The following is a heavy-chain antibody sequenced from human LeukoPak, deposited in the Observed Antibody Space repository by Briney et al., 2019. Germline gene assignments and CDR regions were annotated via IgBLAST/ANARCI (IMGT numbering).Heavy chain of an antibody. CDR1: GGSFSGYY. V-gene: IGHV4-34*01. Sequence: PSETLSLTCAVYGGSFSGYYWSWIRQPPGKGLEWIGEINHSGSTNYNPSLKSRVTISVDTSKNQFSLKLSSVTAADTAVYYCARGDSRYSSSWYNWFDPWDQGTLVTVSS. D-gene: IGHD6-13*01. CDR3: ARGDSRYSSSWYNWFDP. J-gene: IGHJ5*02. CDR2: INHSGST.